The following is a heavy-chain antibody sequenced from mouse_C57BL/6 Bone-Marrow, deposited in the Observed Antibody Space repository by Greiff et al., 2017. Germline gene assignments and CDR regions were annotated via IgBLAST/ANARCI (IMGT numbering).Heavy chain of an antibody. Sequence: VQLQQSGPELVKPGASVKLSCKASGYTFTDYNMHWVKQSHGKSLEWIGYINPNNGGTSYNQKFKGKATLTVNKSSSTAYMELRSLTSEDSAVYYCARRAYYSNSVWFAYWGQGTLVTVSA. CDR2: INPNNGGT. J-gene: IGHJ3*01. CDR1: GYTFTDYN. V-gene: IGHV1-22*01. CDR3: ARRAYYSNSVWFAY. D-gene: IGHD2-5*01.